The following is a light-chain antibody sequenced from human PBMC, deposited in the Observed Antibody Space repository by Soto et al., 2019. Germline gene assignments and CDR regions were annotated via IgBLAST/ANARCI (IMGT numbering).Light chain of an antibody. J-gene: IGKJ2*01. CDR3: MQATQFPGT. CDR1: QSLVHGDGNTY. V-gene: IGKV2-24*01. Sequence: VMTQTPLSSPVTLGQPASISCRSSQSLVHGDGNTYLSWLQQRPGQPPRLLIYKISKRSSGVPDRVSGSGAGTDFTLKISKVEAEDVGVYYCMQATQFPGTFGQGTRLEIK. CDR2: KIS.